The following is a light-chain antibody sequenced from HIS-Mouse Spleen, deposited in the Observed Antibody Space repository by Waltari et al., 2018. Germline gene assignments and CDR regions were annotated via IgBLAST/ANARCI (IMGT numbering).Light chain of an antibody. CDR2: LGS. CDR1: QSLLHSNGYNY. J-gene: IGKJ1*01. CDR3: MQALQTWT. Sequence: DIVMTQSPLSLPVTPGEPASISCRSSQSLLHSNGYNYLDWYLQKPGQSPQLLIYLGSTRVSGVPDRFSGSGSGKDFTLKISRVEAEDVGVYYCMQALQTWTFGQGTKVEIK. V-gene: IGKV2-28*01.